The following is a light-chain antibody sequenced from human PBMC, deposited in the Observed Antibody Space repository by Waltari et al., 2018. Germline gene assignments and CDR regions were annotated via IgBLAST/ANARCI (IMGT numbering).Light chain of an antibody. CDR3: AAWDGSLSGWV. CDR2: KSD. Sequence: QSVLTQPPSVSGTPGQRVFISCSGGRANIGSNYVSWYQQLPATAPKLLIYKSDKRPSCVPDRFSGSKSGTSASLAISGLRSEDEADYFFAAWDGSLSGWVFGGGTKLTVL. CDR1: RANIGSNY. J-gene: IGLJ3*02. V-gene: IGLV1-47*01.